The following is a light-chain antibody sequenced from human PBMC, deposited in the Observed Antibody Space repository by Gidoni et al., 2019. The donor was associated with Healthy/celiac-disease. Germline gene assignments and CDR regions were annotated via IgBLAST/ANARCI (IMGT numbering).Light chain of an antibody. CDR1: QSVSSN. CDR2: GAS. CDR3: QQYNNWPPIT. J-gene: IGKJ5*01. V-gene: IGKV3-15*01. Sequence: EIVMTQSPATLSVSPGERATLSCRASQSVSSNVAWYQQKPGQAPRLLIYGASTRATGIPARFSGSGSGTEFTLTISGLQSEDFAVYDCQQYNNWPPITFGQGTRLEIK.